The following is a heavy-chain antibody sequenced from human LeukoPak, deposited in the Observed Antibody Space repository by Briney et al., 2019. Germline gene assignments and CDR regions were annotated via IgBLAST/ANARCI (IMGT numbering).Heavy chain of an antibody. CDR1: GVSFSSNQ. Sequence: SETLSLTCTVSGVSFSSNQWIWVSQPPGKGLEWIGYIYYSGSTNYNPSLKSRVTISVDTSKNQFSLKLSSVTAADTAVYYCARGIADFWSGYYQFDPWGQGTLVTVSS. V-gene: IGHV4-59*01. D-gene: IGHD3-3*01. J-gene: IGHJ5*02. CDR2: IYYSGST. CDR3: ARGIADFWSGYYQFDP.